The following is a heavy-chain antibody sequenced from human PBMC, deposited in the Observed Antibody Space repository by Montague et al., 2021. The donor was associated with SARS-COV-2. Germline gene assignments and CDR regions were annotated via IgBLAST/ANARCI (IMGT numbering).Heavy chain of an antibody. CDR1: GGSITTNIDY. Sequence: SETLSLTSTVSGGSITTNIDYWAWIRQPPGKGLEWIGSIYYTGNTYYNPSLKRRVTLSVVTSKNHSTLKLSSVTAAETAVYYCARLKRYFDTSGSPSAVDFWGQGTKVTVSS. CDR3: ARLKRYFDTSGSPSAVDF. V-gene: IGHV4-39*02. D-gene: IGHD3-22*01. CDR2: IYYTGNT. J-gene: IGHJ3*01.